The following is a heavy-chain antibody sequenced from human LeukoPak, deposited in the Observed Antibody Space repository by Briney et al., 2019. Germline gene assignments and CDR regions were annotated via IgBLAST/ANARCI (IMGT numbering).Heavy chain of an antibody. D-gene: IGHD4/OR15-4a*01. V-gene: IGHV3-30*18. CDR3: AKDLSGHWCIDY. CDR1: KFTFSNYY. CDR2: ISDDGERK. J-gene: IGHJ4*02. Sequence: GGSLRLSCTASKFTFSNYYMHWVRQAPGKGLEWVAIISDDGERKFYADSVRGRITISRDKSKNTLFLQMNSLRADDTAVYFCAKDLSGHWCIDYWGQGTLVTVSS.